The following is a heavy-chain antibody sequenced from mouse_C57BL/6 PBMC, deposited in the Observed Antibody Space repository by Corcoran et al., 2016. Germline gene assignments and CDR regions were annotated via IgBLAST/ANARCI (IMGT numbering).Heavy chain of an antibody. J-gene: IGHJ1*03. CDR3: ARSVLRGNWYFDV. D-gene: IGHD1-1*01. V-gene: IGHV1-18*01. CDR1: GYTFTDYN. Sequence: EVQLQQSGPELVKPGASVKIPCKASGYTFTDYNMDWVKQSHGKSLGWIGDINPNNGGTIYNQKFKGKATLTVDKSSSTAYMELRSLTSEDTAVYYCARSVLRGNWYFDVWGTGTTVTVSS. CDR2: INPNNGGT.